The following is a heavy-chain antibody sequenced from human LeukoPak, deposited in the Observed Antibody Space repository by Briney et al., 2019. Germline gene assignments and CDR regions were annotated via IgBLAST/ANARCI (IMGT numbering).Heavy chain of an antibody. V-gene: IGHV3-48*02. Sequence: PGGSLRLSCAASGFTFSSYSMNWVRQAPGKGLEWVSYISSSSSSIYYADSVKGRFTISRDNAKNSLYLQMNSLRDEDTAVYYCARRSSGYYYYFDYWGQGTLVTVSS. J-gene: IGHJ4*02. CDR3: ARRSSGYYYYFDY. CDR1: GFTFSSYS. D-gene: IGHD3-22*01. CDR2: ISSSSSSI.